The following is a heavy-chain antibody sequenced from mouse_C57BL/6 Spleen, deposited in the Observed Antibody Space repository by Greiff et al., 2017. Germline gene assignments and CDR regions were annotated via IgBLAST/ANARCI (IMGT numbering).Heavy chain of an antibody. D-gene: IGHD2-3*01. CDR2: IRNKANNHAT. Sequence: EVKVEESGGGLVQPGGSMKLSCAASGFTFSDAWMDWVRQSPEKGLEWVAEIRNKANNHATYYAESVKGRFTISRDDSKSSVYLQMNSLRAEDTGIYYCTRAMVTTYPFDYWGQGTTLTVSS. CDR3: TRAMVTTYPFDY. V-gene: IGHV6-6*01. J-gene: IGHJ2*01. CDR1: GFTFSDAW.